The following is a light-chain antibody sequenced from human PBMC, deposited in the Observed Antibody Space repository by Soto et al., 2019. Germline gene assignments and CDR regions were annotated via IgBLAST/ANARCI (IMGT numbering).Light chain of an antibody. CDR3: QSADNSGTRVI. J-gene: IGLJ2*01. Sequence: SYELTQPPSLSVSPGQRAKITCSGDTLAKQYVYWYQQKSGQAPVLVIYKDRERPSGIAERLSGSSSGTTATLTISGVQAEDEADYHCQSADNSGTRVIFGGGTKLTVL. CDR2: KDR. CDR1: TLAKQY. V-gene: IGLV3-25*03.